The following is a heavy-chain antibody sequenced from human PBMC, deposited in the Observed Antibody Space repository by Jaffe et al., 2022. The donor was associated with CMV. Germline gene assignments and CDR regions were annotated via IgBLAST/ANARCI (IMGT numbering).Heavy chain of an antibody. J-gene: IGHJ4*02. CDR3: AHSYSSRTRDSFDY. V-gene: IGHV2-5*01. CDR2: IQWNDNK. CDR1: GFSLNTDGVG. D-gene: IGHD3-22*01. Sequence: QITLKESDPTLVKPTQTLTLTCTFSGFSLNTDGVGVGWIRQPPGKALEWLALIQWNDNKRYSPSLRSRLTITKDTSKNQVVLTMTDMDPVDTATYYCAHSYSSRTRDSFDYWGQGTLVTVSS.